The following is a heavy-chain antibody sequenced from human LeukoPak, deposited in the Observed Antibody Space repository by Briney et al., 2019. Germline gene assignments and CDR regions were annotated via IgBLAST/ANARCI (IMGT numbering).Heavy chain of an antibody. V-gene: IGHV4-59*08. D-gene: IGHD6-19*01. Sequence: SETLSLTCTVSGGSISSYYWSWIRQPPGKGLEWIAYIHYNGNTNYNPSLKSRVPISVDTPNNQFSLKLTSVTAADTAVYYCARRGSGWFMTDWGQGTLVTVSS. J-gene: IGHJ4*02. CDR2: IHYNGNT. CDR3: ARRGSGWFMTD. CDR1: GGSISSYY.